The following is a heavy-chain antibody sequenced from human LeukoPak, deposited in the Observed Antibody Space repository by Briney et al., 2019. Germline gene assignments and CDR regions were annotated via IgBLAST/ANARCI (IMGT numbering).Heavy chain of an antibody. D-gene: IGHD3-10*01. CDR3: ARGIYGSGTYYNPDYYYSGMDV. CDR1: GGSFSGYA. CDR2: INHSGST. V-gene: IGHV4-34*01. J-gene: IGHJ6*02. Sequence: SETLSLTCAVYGGSFSGYAWSWICQPPGKGLEWIGEINHSGSTTYNPSLKSRITISVDTSKNQFSLRLSSVTAADTAVYYCARGIYGSGTYYNPDYYYSGMDVWGQGTTVTVSS.